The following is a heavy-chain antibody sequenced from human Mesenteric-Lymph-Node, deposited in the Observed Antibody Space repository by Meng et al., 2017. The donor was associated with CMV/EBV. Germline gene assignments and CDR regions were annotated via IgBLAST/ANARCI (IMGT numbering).Heavy chain of an antibody. V-gene: IGHV1-8*01. D-gene: IGHD4-23*01. CDR2: MNPNSGNT. CDR1: GYTFTSYD. CDR3: ARDYGGNSGWFDP. Sequence: CKASGYTFTSYDINWVRQATGQGLEWMGWMNPNSGNTGYAQKFQGRVTMTRNTSISTAYMELSSLRSEDTAVYFCARDYGGNSGWFDPWGQGTLVTVSS. J-gene: IGHJ5*02.